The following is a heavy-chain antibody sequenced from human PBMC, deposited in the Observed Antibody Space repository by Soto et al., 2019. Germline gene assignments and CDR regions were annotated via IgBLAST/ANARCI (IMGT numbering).Heavy chain of an antibody. CDR1: GGTFSSYA. CDR3: ARAYCSSTSCYPSDYYYGMDV. J-gene: IGHJ6*02. D-gene: IGHD2-2*01. Sequence: SVKVSCKASGGTFSSYAISWVRQAPGQGLEWMGGIIPIFGTANYAQKFQGRVTITADESTSTAYMELSSLRSEDTAVYYCARAYCSSTSCYPSDYYYGMDVWGQGTTVTVSS. CDR2: IIPIFGTA. V-gene: IGHV1-69*13.